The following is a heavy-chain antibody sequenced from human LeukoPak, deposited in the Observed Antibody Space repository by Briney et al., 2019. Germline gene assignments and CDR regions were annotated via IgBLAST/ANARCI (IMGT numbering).Heavy chain of an antibody. D-gene: IGHD4-17*01. CDR3: AKDQNTVATAPFDY. V-gene: IGHV3-23*01. CDR2: INSAGST. J-gene: IGHJ4*02. Sequence: GGSLRLSCAASGFTFSSYAMSWVRQAPGKGLEWISAINSAGSTYYGDSVRGRFTISRDNSKNVLYLQMNSLRAEDTALYYCAKDQNTVATAPFDYWGQGTLVTVSS. CDR1: GFTFSSYA.